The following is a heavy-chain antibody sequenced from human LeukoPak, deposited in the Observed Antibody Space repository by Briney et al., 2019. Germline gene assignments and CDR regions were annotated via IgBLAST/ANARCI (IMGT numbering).Heavy chain of an antibody. V-gene: IGHV3-33*01. CDR3: ARGNGYSYGYFDY. D-gene: IGHD5-18*01. CDR1: GFTFSSYG. CDR2: IWYDGSNK. Sequence: GGSLRLSCAASGFTFSSYGMHWVRQAPGKGLEWVAVIWYDGSNKYYADSVKGRFTISRDNSKNTLYLQMNSLRAEDTAVYYCARGNGYSYGYFDYWGQGTLVTASS. J-gene: IGHJ4*02.